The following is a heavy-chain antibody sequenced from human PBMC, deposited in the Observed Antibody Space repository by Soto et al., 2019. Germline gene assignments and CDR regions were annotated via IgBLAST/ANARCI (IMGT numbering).Heavy chain of an antibody. CDR3: AKNETTRPWFDP. J-gene: IGHJ5*02. D-gene: IGHD1-1*01. CDR2: IYYIGTT. V-gene: IGHV4-31*03. CDR1: GGSIRNGNYY. Sequence: QVQLQESGPGLVKASQTLSLTCTVSGGSIRNGNYYWSWIRQLPGKGLEWIGNIYYIGTTSYNPSRKRRVIISIYTSKNQLSRELTSVLAADTAVYYCAKNETTRPWFDPWGQGNLVTVSS.